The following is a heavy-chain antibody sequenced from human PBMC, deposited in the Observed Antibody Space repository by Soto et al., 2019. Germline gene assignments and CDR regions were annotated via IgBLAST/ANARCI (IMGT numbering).Heavy chain of an antibody. Sequence: GGSLRLSCAASGFTFSSYAMSWVRQAPGKGLEWVSAISGSGGSTYYADSVKGRFTISRDNSKNTLYLQMNSLRAEDTTVYYCAKAADDYGDYDWFDPWGQGTLVTVSS. CDR2: ISGSGGST. CDR3: AKAADDYGDYDWFDP. J-gene: IGHJ5*02. V-gene: IGHV3-23*01. CDR1: GFTFSSYA. D-gene: IGHD4-17*01.